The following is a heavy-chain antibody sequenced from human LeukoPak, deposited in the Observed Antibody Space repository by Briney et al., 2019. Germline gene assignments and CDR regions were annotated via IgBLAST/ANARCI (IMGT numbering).Heavy chain of an antibody. CDR1: GFTFDDYG. J-gene: IGHJ3*02. CDR2: IRSKAYGGTT. Sequence: TGGSLRLSCAASGFTFDDYGMSWVRQAPGKGLEWVGFIRSKAYGGTTEYAASVKGRFTISRDDSKSIAYLQMNSLKPEDTAVYYCTRHHSRVGDAFDIWGLGTIVTVSS. V-gene: IGHV3-49*04. CDR3: TRHHSRVGDAFDI.